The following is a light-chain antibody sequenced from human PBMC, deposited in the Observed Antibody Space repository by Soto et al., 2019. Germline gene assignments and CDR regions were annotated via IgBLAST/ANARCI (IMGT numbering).Light chain of an antibody. CDR1: QSVSSY. J-gene: IGKJ4*01. Sequence: EIMLTQCPATLAFSTGGRASFTCRASQSVSSYLAWYQQKPGQAPRLLIYDASNRATGIPARFRGSGSGTDFTLTISSLETEDFAVYYCQQRSNWPSFGGGTNVDIK. CDR3: QQRSNWPS. V-gene: IGKV3-11*01. CDR2: DAS.